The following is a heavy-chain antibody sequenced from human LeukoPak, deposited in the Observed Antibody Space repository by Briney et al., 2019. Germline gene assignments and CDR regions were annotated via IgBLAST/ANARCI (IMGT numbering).Heavy chain of an antibody. CDR1: GGSIRSFY. D-gene: IGHD3-3*01. V-gene: IGHV4-59*08. Sequence: SETLSLTCTVSGGSIRSFYWSWIRQPPGKGLGWIGYIFYSGSTNYNPSLKSRVTISVDTSKNQFSLKLSSVTAADTAVYYCARHGSGYYLFDYWGQGTLVTVSS. J-gene: IGHJ4*02. CDR2: IFYSGST. CDR3: ARHGSGYYLFDY.